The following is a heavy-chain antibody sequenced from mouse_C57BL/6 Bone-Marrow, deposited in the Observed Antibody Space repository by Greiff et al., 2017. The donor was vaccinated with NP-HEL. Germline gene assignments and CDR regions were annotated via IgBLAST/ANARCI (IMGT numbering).Heavy chain of an antibody. J-gene: IGHJ4*01. CDR2: INPYNGGT. D-gene: IGHD2-12*01. Sequence: EVQLQQSGPVLVKPGASVKMSCKASGYTFTDYYMNWVKQSHGKSLEWIGVINPYNGGTSYNQKFKGKATLTVDKSSSTAYMELNSLTSEDSAVYYCARSHYKGAMDYWGQGTSVTVSS. V-gene: IGHV1-19*01. CDR1: GYTFTDYY. CDR3: ARSHYKGAMDY.